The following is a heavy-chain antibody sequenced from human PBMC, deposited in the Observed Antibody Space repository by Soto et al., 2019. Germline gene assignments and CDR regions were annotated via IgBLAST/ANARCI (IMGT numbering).Heavy chain of an antibody. J-gene: IGHJ3*01. CDR3: ARVTGLNDGSDL. CDR2: VNGDSGNT. V-gene: IGHV1-18*01. Sequence: QVHLVQSGGEVKKPGASVKISCQTSGYTFSNYGITWVRHAPGQGLEWVGWVNGDSGNTNYEQNMEGRVTMTTDAATATADMELTNLRADDTATYYCARVTGLNDGSDLWGQGTVVSVSS. CDR1: GYTFSNYG.